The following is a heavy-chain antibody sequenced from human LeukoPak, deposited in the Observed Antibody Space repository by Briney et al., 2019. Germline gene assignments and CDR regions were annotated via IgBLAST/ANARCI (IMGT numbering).Heavy chain of an antibody. J-gene: IGHJ5*02. CDR2: MNPNSGNT. D-gene: IGHD2-2*02. V-gene: IGHV1-8*01. Sequence: ASRRLCCKASGYTFTSYDINSVRQATGQGREWMGWMNPNSGNTGYTQKFQGRVTMTKNTSISTAYMELSSLTSADTAVYYCARGATYCSSTSCYIWFAPWGQGTLVTVPS. CDR3: ARGATYCSSTSCYIWFAP. CDR1: GYTFTSYD.